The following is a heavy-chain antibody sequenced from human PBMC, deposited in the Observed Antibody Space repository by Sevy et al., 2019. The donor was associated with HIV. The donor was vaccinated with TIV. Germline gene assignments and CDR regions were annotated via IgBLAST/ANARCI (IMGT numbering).Heavy chain of an antibody. Sequence: GESLKISCKAFGYTFTNYYMHWVRQAPGQGLEWMGVINPSGGSTNYGQKFQGRLTMTRDTSTSTVYMELSRLRSEDTAVYYWGRVYHYDYSGPGYWGQGTLVTVSS. CDR2: INPSGGST. V-gene: IGHV1-46*01. J-gene: IGHJ4*02. CDR1: GYTFTNYY. CDR3: GRVYHYDYSGPGY. D-gene: IGHD3-22*01.